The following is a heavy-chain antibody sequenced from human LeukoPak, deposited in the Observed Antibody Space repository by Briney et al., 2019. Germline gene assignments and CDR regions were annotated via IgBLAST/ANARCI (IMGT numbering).Heavy chain of an antibody. CDR3: AKVSGYYSYFDY. CDR1: GFTFSSYA. J-gene: IGHJ4*02. V-gene: IGHV3-23*03. CDR2: IYSGGST. Sequence: GGSLRLSCAASGFTFSSYAMSWVRQAPGKGLEWVSVIYSGGSTYYADSVKGRFTISRDNSKNALYLQMNSLRAEDTAVYYCAKVSGYYSYFDYWGQGTLVTVSS. D-gene: IGHD3-22*01.